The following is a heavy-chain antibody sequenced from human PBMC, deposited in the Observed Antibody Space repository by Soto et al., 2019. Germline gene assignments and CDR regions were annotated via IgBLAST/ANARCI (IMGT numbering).Heavy chain of an antibody. V-gene: IGHV3-23*01. Sequence: GGSLRLSCAASGFTFSSYAMSWVRQAPGKGLEWVSAISGSGGSTYYADSVKGRFTISRDNAKNSLYLQMNSLRAEDTAVYYCARDLSWGSNWYYYMDVWGKGTTVTVSS. D-gene: IGHD7-27*01. CDR2: ISGSGGST. CDR3: ARDLSWGSNWYYYMDV. CDR1: GFTFSSYA. J-gene: IGHJ6*03.